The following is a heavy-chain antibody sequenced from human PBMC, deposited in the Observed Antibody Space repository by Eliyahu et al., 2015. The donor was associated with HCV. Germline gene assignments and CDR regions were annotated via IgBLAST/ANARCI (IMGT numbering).Heavy chain of an antibody. Sequence: QVQLVQSGAEVKKPGASVKVSCETSGYTFTTSNVHWVRQAAGQGLEWMGWMNPNSGHTGYAQKLRGRVTMTRDTSTSTAYMELSSLISDDTAVYYCARAGRLPAAIDADALDIWGQGTLVTVSS. CDR2: MNPNSGHT. D-gene: IGHD2-2*02. CDR3: ARAGRLPAAIDADALDI. CDR1: GYTFTTSN. J-gene: IGHJ3*02. V-gene: IGHV1-8*01.